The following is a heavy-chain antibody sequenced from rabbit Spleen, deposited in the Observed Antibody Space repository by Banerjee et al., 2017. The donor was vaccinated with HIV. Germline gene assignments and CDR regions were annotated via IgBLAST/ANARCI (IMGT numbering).Heavy chain of an antibody. CDR2: IWTGDGTI. V-gene: IGHV1S45*01. CDR3: ARDDPNIGDYGYTDLQL. CDR1: GFSFSSRYW. Sequence: QEQLVDSGGGLVKPGASLTLTCTASGFSFSSRYWICWVRQAPGKGLEWIGCIWTGDGTIYYATWAKGRFTISKTSSTTVTLQMTSLPAADTATYFCARDDPNIGDYGYTDLQLWGPGTLVTVS. J-gene: IGHJ4*01. D-gene: IGHD6-1*01.